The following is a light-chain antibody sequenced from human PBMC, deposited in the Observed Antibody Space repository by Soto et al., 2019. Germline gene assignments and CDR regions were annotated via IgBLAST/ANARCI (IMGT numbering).Light chain of an antibody. J-gene: IGKJ4*01. Sequence: EIVLTQSPCTLSLSPGERATLSCRASQSISSNLAWYQQKPGQAPRLLMFRTSSRATGFPARFSGSGSGTEFNLTISSLQSEDFGVYYCQQYNNWPRATFGGGTKVDIK. CDR2: RTS. CDR1: QSISSN. CDR3: QQYNNWPRAT. V-gene: IGKV3-15*01.